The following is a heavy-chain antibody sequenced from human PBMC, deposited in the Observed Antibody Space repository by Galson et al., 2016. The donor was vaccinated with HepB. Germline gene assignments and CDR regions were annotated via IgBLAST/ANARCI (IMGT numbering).Heavy chain of an antibody. Sequence: QSGAEVKKPGESLKISCKGSGYSFTNYWIGWVRQMPGKGLEWMGIIYPGDSDTRYSPSFQGQVTISADKSISIAYLQWSSLKASDTAMYYCARRRGNYYGSASSGVDYWGQGTLVTVSS. J-gene: IGHJ4*02. D-gene: IGHD3-10*01. CDR2: IYPGDSDT. CDR1: GYSFTNYW. CDR3: ARRRGNYYGSASSGVDY. V-gene: IGHV5-51*01.